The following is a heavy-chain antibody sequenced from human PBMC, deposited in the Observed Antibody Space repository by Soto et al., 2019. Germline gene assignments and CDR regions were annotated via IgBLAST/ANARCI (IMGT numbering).Heavy chain of an antibody. D-gene: IGHD6-6*01. J-gene: IGHJ3*02. CDR2: IYWDDDK. CDR1: GFSLSTSGVG. CDR3: AHEPRRYSSSSHAFDI. V-gene: IGHV2-5*02. Sequence: SGPTLVNPTHTLTLTCTFSGFSLSTSGVGVGWIRQPPGKALEWLALIYWDDDKRYSPSLKSRLTITKDTSKNQVVLTMTNMDPVDTATYYCAHEPRRYSSSSHAFDIWGQGTMVTVSS.